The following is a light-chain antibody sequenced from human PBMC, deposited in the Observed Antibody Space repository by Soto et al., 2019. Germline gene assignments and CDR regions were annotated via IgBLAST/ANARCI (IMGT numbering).Light chain of an antibody. J-gene: IGKJ5*01. CDR3: QQRHMWPIT. Sequence: EIVLTQSPATLSLSPGERATLSCRASQSVSSYLTWYQQRPGQAPRLLIYDASNRATGIPARFSGSGSGTVFTLTISSLEPEDSAVYYCQQRHMWPITFGQGTRLEIK. V-gene: IGKV3-11*01. CDR1: QSVSSY. CDR2: DAS.